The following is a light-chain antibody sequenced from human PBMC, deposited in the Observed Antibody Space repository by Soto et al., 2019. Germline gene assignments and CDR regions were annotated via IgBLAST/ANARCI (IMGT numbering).Light chain of an antibody. CDR2: DVN. CDR1: SSDIGGSND. V-gene: IGLV2-14*03. CDR3: SSYSSSGPLIL. J-gene: IGLJ2*01. Sequence: QSALTQPASVSGSPGQTVIISCTGTSSDIGGSNDVSWYQQHPGRAPKLILFDVNTRPSKIPDRFSGSKSDNTASLTISGLQTDDEADYYCSSYSSSGPLILFGGGTKLTVL.